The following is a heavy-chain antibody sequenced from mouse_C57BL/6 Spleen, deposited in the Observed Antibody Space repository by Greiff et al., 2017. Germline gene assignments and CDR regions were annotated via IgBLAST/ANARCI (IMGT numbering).Heavy chain of an antibody. J-gene: IGHJ1*03. D-gene: IGHD2-1*01. Sequence: EVHLVESGGGLVKPGGSLKLSCAASGFTFSSYAMSWVRQTPEKRLEWVATISDGGSYTYYPDNVKGRFTISRDNAKNNLYLQMSHLKSEDTAMYYCARGVYYGNYLWYFDVWGTGTTVTVSS. CDR3: ARGVYYGNYLWYFDV. V-gene: IGHV5-4*01. CDR1: GFTFSSYA. CDR2: ISDGGSYT.